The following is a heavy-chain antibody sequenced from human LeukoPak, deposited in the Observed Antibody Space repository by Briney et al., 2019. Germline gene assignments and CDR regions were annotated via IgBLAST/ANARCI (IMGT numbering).Heavy chain of an antibody. Sequence: GGSLRLSXAASGFTFSSYAMSWVRQAPGKGLEWVSGISGSGGSTYYADSVKGRFTISRDNSKNTLYLQVNSLRAEDTAVYYCAKGGYCSSTSCPFDYWGQGTLVTVSS. CDR2: ISGSGGST. CDR3: AKGGYCSSTSCPFDY. CDR1: GFTFSSYA. D-gene: IGHD2-2*01. V-gene: IGHV3-23*01. J-gene: IGHJ4*02.